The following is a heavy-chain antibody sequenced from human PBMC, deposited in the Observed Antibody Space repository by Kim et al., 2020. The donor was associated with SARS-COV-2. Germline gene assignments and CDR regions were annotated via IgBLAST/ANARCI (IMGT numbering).Heavy chain of an antibody. Sequence: SETLSLTCTVSGGSISSSSYYWGWIRQPPGKGLEWIGSIYYSGSTYYNPSLKSRVTISVDTSKNQFSLKLSSVTAADTAVYYCARHFMALREGILGPGGPAEFTTNRENWFDPWGQGTLVTVSS. V-gene: IGHV4-39*01. CDR1: GGSISSSSYY. J-gene: IGHJ5*02. D-gene: IGHD6-13*01. CDR3: ARHFMALREGILGPGGPAEFTTNRENWFDP. CDR2: IYYSGST.